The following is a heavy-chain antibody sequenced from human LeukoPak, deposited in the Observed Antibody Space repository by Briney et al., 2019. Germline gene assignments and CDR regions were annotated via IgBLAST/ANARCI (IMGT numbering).Heavy chain of an antibody. V-gene: IGHV4-31*03. CDR3: AREMVRDAFDI. J-gene: IGHJ3*02. CDR2: VSSSGTT. CDR1: GGSISRDGHY. Sequence: SQTLSLTCTVSGGSISRDGHYWSWIRQYPGKGLESIGSVSSSGTTTYNPSLKSRVTISLDMSQNQFSLNLRSLTAADTAVYYCAREMVRDAFDIWGQGTMVTVSS. D-gene: IGHD2-8*01.